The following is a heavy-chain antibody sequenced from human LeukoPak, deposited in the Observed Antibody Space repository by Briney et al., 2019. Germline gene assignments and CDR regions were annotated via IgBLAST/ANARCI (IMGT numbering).Heavy chain of an antibody. V-gene: IGHV4-59*08. CDR2: IYYTGST. D-gene: IGHD1-26*01. J-gene: IGHJ3*02. CDR3: ARQDSGTYLNPLDI. CDR1: GGSISSYY. Sequence: SETLSLTCIASGGSISSYYWSWIRQPPGKGLEWIGDIYYTGSTNYNPSLKSRVTISVDTSKNQLSLKLRSVTAADTAVYYCARQDSGTYLNPLDIWGQGTVVTVSS.